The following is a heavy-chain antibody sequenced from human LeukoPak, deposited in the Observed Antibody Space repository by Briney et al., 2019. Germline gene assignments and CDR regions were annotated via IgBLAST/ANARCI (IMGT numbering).Heavy chain of an antibody. CDR3: ARQMNTLTADY. CDR2: IFYSGST. D-gene: IGHD3-16*01. V-gene: IGHV4-39*01. Sequence: PSETLSLTCTVSGGSISSSSYFWGWIRQPPGKGLEWIGSIFYSGSTYYNPSLNSRVTISIDTSKNQFSLRLSSVTAADTAVYYCARQMNTLTADYWGQGTLVTVSS. CDR1: GGSISSSSYF. J-gene: IGHJ4*02.